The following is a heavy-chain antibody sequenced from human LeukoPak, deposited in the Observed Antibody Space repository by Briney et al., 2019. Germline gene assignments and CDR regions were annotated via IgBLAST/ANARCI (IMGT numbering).Heavy chain of an antibody. CDR3: ARPIAPAGTDLGY. CDR1: GYSFTNTF. J-gene: IGHJ4*02. Sequence: EESLKISCKAPGYSFTNTFIGWVRQMPGKGLEWMGIIYPSDSDTRYSPSFQGQVTISADKSITTAYLQWSSLKASDTAMYYCARPIAPAGTDLGYWGQGTLVTVSS. V-gene: IGHV5-51*01. D-gene: IGHD6-13*01. CDR2: IYPSDSDT.